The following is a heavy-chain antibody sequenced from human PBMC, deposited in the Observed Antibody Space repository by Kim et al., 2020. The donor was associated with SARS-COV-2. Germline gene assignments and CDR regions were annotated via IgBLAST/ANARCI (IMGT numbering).Heavy chain of an antibody. D-gene: IGHD3-22*01. Sequence: GESLKISCKASGYTFSNFWIGWVRQMLGKGLEWMGTIYPLDSDTRNSPSFQGQVTMSVDKSVSTAYLQWSSLRASDTAMYYCARSLRTGAYDSRGFDYWGQGTLVSVSS. CDR2: IYPLDSDT. J-gene: IGHJ4*02. CDR1: GYTFSNFW. V-gene: IGHV5-51*01. CDR3: ARSLRTGAYDSRGFDY.